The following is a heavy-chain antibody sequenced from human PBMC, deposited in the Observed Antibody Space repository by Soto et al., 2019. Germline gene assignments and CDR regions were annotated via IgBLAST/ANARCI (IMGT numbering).Heavy chain of an antibody. CDR2: ISGSGGST. V-gene: IGHV3-23*01. CDR3: ARRGSGSYYDY. D-gene: IGHD1-26*01. J-gene: IGHJ4*02. CDR1: GFTFSSYA. Sequence: EVQLLESGGGLVQPGGSLRLSCAASGFTFSSYAMNWVRQAPGKGLEWVSVISGSGGSTYYADSVKGRFTISRDNSKNALYLQMNSLRAEDTAVYYCARRGSGSYYDYWGQGTLVTVSS.